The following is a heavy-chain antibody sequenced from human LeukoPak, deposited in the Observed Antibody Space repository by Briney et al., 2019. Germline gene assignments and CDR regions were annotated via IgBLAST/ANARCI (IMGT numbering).Heavy chain of an antibody. J-gene: IGHJ4*02. Sequence: GGSLRLSCAASGFTFSSYWMSWVRQAPGKGLEWVANIKQDESEKYYVHSVEGRFTISGDNAKNSLYLQMNSLRAEDTGVYYCARDVPFGESCDYWGQGTLVSV. D-gene: IGHD3-10*01. CDR3: ARDVPFGESCDY. CDR2: IKQDESEK. V-gene: IGHV3-7*04. CDR1: GFTFSSYW.